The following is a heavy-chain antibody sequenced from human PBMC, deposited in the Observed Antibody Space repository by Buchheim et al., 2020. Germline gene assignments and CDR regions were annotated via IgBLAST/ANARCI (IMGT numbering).Heavy chain of an antibody. CDR3: AREVGSRGYYYGYYFDY. Sequence: QVQLVESGGGVVQPGRSLRLSCAASGFTFSSYAMHWVRQAPGKGLEWVAVISYDGSNKYYADSVKGRFTISRDNSKNTLYLQMSSVRAEDTAVYYCAREVGSRGYYYGYYFDYGGQGTL. CDR1: GFTFSSYA. V-gene: IGHV3-30*14. D-gene: IGHD3-22*01. J-gene: IGHJ4*02. CDR2: ISYDGSNK.